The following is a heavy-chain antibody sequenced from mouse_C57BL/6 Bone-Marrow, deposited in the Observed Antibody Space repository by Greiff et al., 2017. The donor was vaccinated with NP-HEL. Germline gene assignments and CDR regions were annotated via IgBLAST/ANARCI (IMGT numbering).Heavy chain of an antibody. CDR2: FYPGSGSI. Sequence: QVHVKQSGAELVKPGASVKLSCKASGYTFTEYTIHWVKQRSGQGLEWIGWFYPGSGSIKYNEKFKDKATLTADKSSSTGYMELSRLTSEDSAVYFCARHGHYYGSRDWYFDVWGTGTTVTVSS. D-gene: IGHD1-1*01. V-gene: IGHV1-62-2*01. CDR1: GYTFTEYT. CDR3: ARHGHYYGSRDWYFDV. J-gene: IGHJ1*03.